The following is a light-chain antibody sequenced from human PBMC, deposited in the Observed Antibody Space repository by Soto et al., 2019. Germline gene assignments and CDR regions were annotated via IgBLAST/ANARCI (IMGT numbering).Light chain of an antibody. CDR3: QHYGTSPMT. CDR2: AAS. V-gene: IGKV3-20*01. Sequence: EIVLTQSPATLSLSPGERATLSCRASQGVRNNYLAWYQQRPGQPPRLLFYAASSRATGIPDRFSGSGSGTDFTLTISRLESEDFAMYYCQHYGTSPMTFGQGTKVESK. CDR1: QGVRNNY. J-gene: IGKJ1*01.